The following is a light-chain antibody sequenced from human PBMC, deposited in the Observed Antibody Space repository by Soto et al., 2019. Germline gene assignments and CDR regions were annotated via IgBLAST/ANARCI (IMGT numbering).Light chain of an antibody. Sequence: EIVMTQSPSTLSVSPGGSATLSCRASQHVSSNFAWYRQKPGQAPTLLIYHASTRATGIPSRFSGSGSGTEFTLTISSLQSEDFAVYYCQQYNNWPYTFGQGTKLEIK. CDR3: QQYNNWPYT. J-gene: IGKJ2*01. CDR2: HAS. V-gene: IGKV3-15*01. CDR1: QHVSSN.